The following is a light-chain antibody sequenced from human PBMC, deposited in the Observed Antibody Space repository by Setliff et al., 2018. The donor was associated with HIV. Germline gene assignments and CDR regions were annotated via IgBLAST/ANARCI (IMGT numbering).Light chain of an antibody. CDR2: YNS. J-gene: IGLJ1*01. CDR1: NIASKS. V-gene: IGLV3-21*04. Sequence: ELAQPPSVSVAPGKTASISCGGNNIASKSVHWYQHKPGQAPVLVIYYNSDRPSGIPERFSGSNSGNTATLTISRVEAGDEADYYCQMWDRSSDHYVFGTGTKVTVL. CDR3: QMWDRSSDHYV.